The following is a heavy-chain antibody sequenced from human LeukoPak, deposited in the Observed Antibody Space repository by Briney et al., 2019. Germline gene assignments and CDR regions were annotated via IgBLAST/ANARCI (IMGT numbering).Heavy chain of an antibody. J-gene: IGHJ4*02. V-gene: IGHV3-23*01. D-gene: IGHD5-12*01. CDR2: IIGSGDIT. CDR1: GFTFSNYV. Sequence: GGSLRLSCAVSGFTFSNYVMSWVRQAPGKGLEWVSGIIGSGDITYHADSVKGRFTISRDNSKNTLYLQMSTLRADDTGVYYCARAARGYHYWGQGTLVTVSS. CDR3: ARAARGYHY.